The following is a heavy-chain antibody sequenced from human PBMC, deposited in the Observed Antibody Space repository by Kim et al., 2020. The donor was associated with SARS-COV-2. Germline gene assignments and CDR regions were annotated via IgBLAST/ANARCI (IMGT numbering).Heavy chain of an antibody. D-gene: IGHD6-6*01. V-gene: IGHV4-59*01. CDR2: IYYSGST. Sequence: SETLSLTCTVSGGSISSYYWSWIRQPPGKGLEWIGYIYYSGSTNYNPSLKSRVTISVDTSKNQFSLKLSSVTAADTAVYYCARDRGGIAARIDYWGQGTLVTVSS. CDR1: GGSISSYY. J-gene: IGHJ4*02. CDR3: ARDRGGIAARIDY.